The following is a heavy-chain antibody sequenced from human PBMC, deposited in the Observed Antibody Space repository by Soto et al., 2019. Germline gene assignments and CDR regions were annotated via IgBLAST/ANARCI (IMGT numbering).Heavy chain of an antibody. CDR2: IYYSGST. V-gene: IGHV4-30-4*01. Sequence: SETLSLTCTVSGGSISSGDYYWSWIRQPPGKGLEWIGYIYYSGSTYYNPSLKSRVTISVDTSKNQFSLKLSSVTAADTAVYYCARCYRTMVRGVTWGQGTLVTVSS. J-gene: IGHJ4*02. CDR3: ARCYRTMVRGVT. CDR1: GGSISSGDYY. D-gene: IGHD3-10*01.